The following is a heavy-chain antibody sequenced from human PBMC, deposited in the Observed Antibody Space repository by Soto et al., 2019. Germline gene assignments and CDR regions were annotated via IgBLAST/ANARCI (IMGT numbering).Heavy chain of an antibody. J-gene: IGHJ4*02. V-gene: IGHV1-69*13. CDR2: IIPIFGTA. CDR1: GGTFSSYA. D-gene: IGHD4-17*01. Sequence: SVKVSCKASGGTFSSYAISWVRQAPGQGLEWMGGIIPIFGTANYAQKFQGRVTITADESTSTAYMELSSLRSEDTAVYYCARDHDYGDHIPIDYWGQGTLVTVSS. CDR3: ARDHDYGDHIPIDY.